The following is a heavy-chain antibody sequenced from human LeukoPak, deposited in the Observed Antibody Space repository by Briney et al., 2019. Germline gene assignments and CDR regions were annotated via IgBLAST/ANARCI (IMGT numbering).Heavy chain of an antibody. CDR1: GGSISSGGYY. J-gene: IGHJ4*02. CDR2: IYYSGST. D-gene: IGHD3-22*01. V-gene: IGHV4-31*03. CDR3: ARHISYYYDSSGYS. Sequence: SQTLSLTCTVSGGSISSGGYYWSWIRQHPGKGLEWIGYIYYSGSTYYNPSLRSRVTVSVDTSKNQFSLKLSSVTAADTAVYYCARHISYYYDSSGYSWGQGTLVTVSS.